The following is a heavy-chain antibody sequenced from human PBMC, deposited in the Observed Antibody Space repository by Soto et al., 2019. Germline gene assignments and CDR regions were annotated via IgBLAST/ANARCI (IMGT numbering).Heavy chain of an antibody. Sequence: EVQLVESGGGLVKPGGSLRLSCAASGFTFSSYSMNWVRQAPGKGLEWVSSISSSSSYIYYADSVKGRFTISRDNAKNSLYLQMNSLRAEDTAVYYCASKIGIGGGYWGQGTLVTVSS. D-gene: IGHD3-10*01. J-gene: IGHJ4*02. CDR3: ASKIGIGGGY. CDR1: GFTFSSYS. V-gene: IGHV3-21*01. CDR2: ISSSSSYI.